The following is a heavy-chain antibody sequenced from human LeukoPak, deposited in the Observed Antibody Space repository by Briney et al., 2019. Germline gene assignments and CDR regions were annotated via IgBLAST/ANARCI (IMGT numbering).Heavy chain of an antibody. J-gene: IGHJ4*02. CDR1: GFTFSSHA. V-gene: IGHV3-23*01. D-gene: IGHD3-22*01. CDR2: LSCSGGST. CDR3: ASHHSYDSSGLDDYFDY. Sequence: GSLRLSCAASGFTFSSHAMNWVRQGPGKGLGWVSALSCSGGSTYYADSVQGRFTISRDNSKNTLYLQMNSLRAEDTAVYYCASHHSYDSSGLDDYFDYWGQGTLVTVSS.